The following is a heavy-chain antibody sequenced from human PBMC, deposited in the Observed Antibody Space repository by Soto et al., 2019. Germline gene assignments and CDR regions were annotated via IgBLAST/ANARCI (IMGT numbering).Heavy chain of an antibody. D-gene: IGHD2-15*01. J-gene: IGHJ4*02. CDR3: AAESYCSGGSCYSGGHYFDY. CDR2: IVVGSGNT. V-gene: IGHV1-58*01. CDR1: GVTFTSSA. Sequence: SVKVSCKASGVTFTSSAVQWVRQARGQRLEWIGWIVVGSGNTNYAQKFQERVTITRDMSTSTAYMELSSLRSEDTAVYYCAAESYCSGGSCYSGGHYFDYWGQGTLVTVSS.